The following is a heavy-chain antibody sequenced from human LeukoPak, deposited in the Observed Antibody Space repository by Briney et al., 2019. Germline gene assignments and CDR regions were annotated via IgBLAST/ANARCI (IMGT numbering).Heavy chain of an antibody. J-gene: IGHJ6*03. D-gene: IGHD2-2*01. CDR3: ARNGVGEYQLRLYYMDV. CDR1: GGTFSSYA. V-gene: IGHV1-69*05. CDR2: IIPIFGTA. Sequence: GASVKVSCKASGGTFSSYAISWVRQAPGQGLEWMGGIIPIFGTANYAQKFQGRVTITTDESTSTAFMELSSLRSEDTAVYYCARNGVGEYQLRLYYMDVWGKGITVTVSS.